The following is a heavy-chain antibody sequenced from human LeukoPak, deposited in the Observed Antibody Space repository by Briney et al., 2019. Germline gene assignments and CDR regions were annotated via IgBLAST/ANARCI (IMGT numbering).Heavy chain of an antibody. V-gene: IGHV3-49*04. CDR2: IRSKAYGGTT. J-gene: IGHJ3*02. D-gene: IGHD1-26*01. CDR3: TRGVGARGDDAFDI. Sequence: GGSLRLSCTASGFTFGDYAMSWVRQAPGKGLEWVGFIRSKAYGGTTEYAASVKGRFTISRDDSKSIAYLQMNSLKTEDTAVYYCTRGVGARGDDAFDIWGQGTMVTVSS. CDR1: GFTFGDYA.